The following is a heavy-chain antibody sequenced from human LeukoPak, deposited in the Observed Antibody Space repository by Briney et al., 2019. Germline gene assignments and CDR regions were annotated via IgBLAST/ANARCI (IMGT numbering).Heavy chain of an antibody. Sequence: GGALTLSCAASGLIFHNYALVWIRRAPGTGPEWVSAILGGGGTFYADAVKGRFTISRDNSKNTLYLQMNSLRAEDTATYYCGQDPNGNYIGAFDFWGRGTMVTVSS. J-gene: IGHJ3*01. D-gene: IGHD4-17*01. CDR1: GLIFHNYA. V-gene: IGHV3-23*01. CDR3: GQDPNGNYIGAFDF. CDR2: ILGGGGT.